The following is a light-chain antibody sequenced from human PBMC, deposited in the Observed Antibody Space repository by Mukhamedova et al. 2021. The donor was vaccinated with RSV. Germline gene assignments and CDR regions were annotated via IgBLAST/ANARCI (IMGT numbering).Light chain of an antibody. Sequence: WYQRRVHGKAPNLLVYRASSLETGVPPRFSGSGSGTEFTLSITNLQPDDSATYYCQHYNPNYRIFGQGTRLEI. CDR3: QHYNPNYRI. J-gene: IGKJ2*01. V-gene: IGKV1-5*03. CDR2: RAS.